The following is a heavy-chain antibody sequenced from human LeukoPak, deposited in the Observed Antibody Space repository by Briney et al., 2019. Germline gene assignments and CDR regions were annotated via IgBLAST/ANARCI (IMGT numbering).Heavy chain of an antibody. CDR1: GGSISSHF. Sequence: PSETLSLTCTVSGGSISSHFWSWIRQPPGKGLEWIGNIYINGPTNYNPSLNSRVTMSVDTSKNQLSLQLTSVTAADTAVYYCTKATQWLAFDYWGRGTLVTVSS. D-gene: IGHD6-19*01. J-gene: IGHJ4*02. CDR3: TKATQWLAFDY. CDR2: IYINGPT. V-gene: IGHV4-59*11.